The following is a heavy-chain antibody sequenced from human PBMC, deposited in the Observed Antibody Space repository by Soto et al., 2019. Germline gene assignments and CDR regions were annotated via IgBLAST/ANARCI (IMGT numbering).Heavy chain of an antibody. CDR2: IYYSGST. V-gene: IGHV4-59*01. CDR1: GGSISSYY. Sequence: QVQLQESGPGLVKPSETLSLTCTVSGGSISSYYWSWIRQPPGKGLEWIGYIYYSGSTNYNPSLTSRVTISVDTSKNQFSLKLSSVTAADTAVYYCARASASYSSSSWGYYYYYYMDVWGKGTTVTVSS. CDR3: ARASASYSSSSWGYYYYYYMDV. J-gene: IGHJ6*03. D-gene: IGHD6-6*01.